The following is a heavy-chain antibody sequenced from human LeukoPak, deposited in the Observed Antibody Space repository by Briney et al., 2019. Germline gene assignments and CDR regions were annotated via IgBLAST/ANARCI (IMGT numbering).Heavy chain of an antibody. CDR2: IIPIFGTA. J-gene: IGHJ5*02. CDR1: GGTFSSYA. Sequence: SVKVSCKASGGTFSSYAISWVRQAPGQGREWMGGIIPIFGTANYAQKFQGRVTITTDESTSTAYMELSSLRSEDTAVYYCARSPNPSGGTGYNWFDPWGQGTLVTVSS. D-gene: IGHD2-15*01. V-gene: IGHV1-69*05. CDR3: ARSPNPSGGTGYNWFDP.